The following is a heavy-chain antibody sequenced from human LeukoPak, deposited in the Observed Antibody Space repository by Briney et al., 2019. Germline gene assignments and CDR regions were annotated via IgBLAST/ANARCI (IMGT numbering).Heavy chain of an antibody. Sequence: PSETLSLTCTVSGGSIIGDYWSWTRQPAGKGLEWIGRIYTSGTTTYNPSLKSRVTMSVDTSNNQFSLKLSSVTAADTAVYYCARGLTGSTGFDYWGQGTLVAVSS. CDR1: GGSIIGDY. CDR3: ARGLTGSTGFDY. D-gene: IGHD3-9*01. J-gene: IGHJ4*02. CDR2: IYTSGTT. V-gene: IGHV4-4*07.